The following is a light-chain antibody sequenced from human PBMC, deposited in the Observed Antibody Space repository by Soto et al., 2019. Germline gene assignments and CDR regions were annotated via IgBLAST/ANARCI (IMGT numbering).Light chain of an antibody. CDR3: GTWDSSLSAVV. V-gene: IGLV1-51*01. J-gene: IGLJ2*01. CDR2: DND. CDR1: SSNIGNNY. Sequence: QSVLTQPPSVSAARGQKVTISCSGSSSNIGNNYVSWYQQFPGTAPKLLIYDNDKRPSGIPDRFSGSKSGTSATLGITGLQTGDEADYYCGTWDSSLSAVVFGGGTKVTVL.